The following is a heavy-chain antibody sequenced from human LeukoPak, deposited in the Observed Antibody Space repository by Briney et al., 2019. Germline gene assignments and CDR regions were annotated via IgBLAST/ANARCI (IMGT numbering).Heavy chain of an antibody. J-gene: IGHJ4*02. V-gene: IGHV3-48*03. Sequence: GGSLSLSCAASGFTFSSYEMNWVRQAPGKGPEWDSYISSSGTTIYYADSVKGRFTISRDNAKNSLYLQMNSLRAEDTAVYYCARDPSSTAVGYWGQGTLVAVSS. CDR3: ARDPSSTAVGY. D-gene: IGHD6-13*01. CDR2: ISSSGTTI. CDR1: GFTFSSYE.